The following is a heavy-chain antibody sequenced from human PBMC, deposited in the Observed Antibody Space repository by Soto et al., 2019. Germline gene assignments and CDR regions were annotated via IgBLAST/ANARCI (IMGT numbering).Heavy chain of an antibody. V-gene: IGHV1-69*01. CDR1: GGTFSSYS. D-gene: IGHD1-26*01. CDR3: ARDGGRHSGGIDY. CDR2: IIPILGTA. Sequence: QVQLVQSGAEVKKPGSSVKVSCKASGGTFSSYSINRVRKAPGQGLEWMGEIIPILGTANYAQKFQGRVTITADESTSTAYMELSSLRSEDTAVYYCARDGGRHSGGIDYWGQGTLVTVSS. J-gene: IGHJ4*02.